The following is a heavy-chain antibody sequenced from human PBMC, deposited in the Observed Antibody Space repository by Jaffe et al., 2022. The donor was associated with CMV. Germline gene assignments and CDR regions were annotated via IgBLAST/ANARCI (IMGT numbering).Heavy chain of an antibody. J-gene: IGHJ4*02. Sequence: QVQLQQWGAGLLKPSETLSLTCAVYGGSFSGYYWSWIRQPPGKGLEWIGEINHSGSTNYNPSLKSRVTISVDTSKNQFSLKLSSVTAADTAVYYCARVHCTNGVCSLRRYFDYWGQGTLVTVSS. V-gene: IGHV4-34*01. CDR1: GGSFSGYY. CDR3: ARVHCTNGVCSLRRYFDY. D-gene: IGHD2-8*01. CDR2: INHSGST.